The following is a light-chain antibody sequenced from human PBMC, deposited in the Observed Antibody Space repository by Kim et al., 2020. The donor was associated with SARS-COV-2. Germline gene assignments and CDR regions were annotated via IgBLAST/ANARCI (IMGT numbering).Light chain of an antibody. CDR3: HVWDTSGDHPI. CDR2: YES. Sequence: SYELTQPPSVSVAPGKTATITCGGDNIGSRSVHWYQHRPGQAPVLVIYYESDRPSGIPERFSGSNSGNTATLTISWVEAGDEADYYCHVWDTSGDHPIFGGGTQLTVL. J-gene: IGLJ2*01. CDR1: NIGSRS. V-gene: IGLV3-21*04.